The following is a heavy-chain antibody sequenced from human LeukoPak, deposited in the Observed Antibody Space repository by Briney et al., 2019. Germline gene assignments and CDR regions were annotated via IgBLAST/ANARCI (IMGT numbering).Heavy chain of an antibody. J-gene: IGHJ3*02. V-gene: IGHV3-74*01. D-gene: IGHD2-21*01. CDR2: VNSDESST. Sequence: GGSLRLSCAASGFTFSSRWMHWVRQAPGEGLVWVSHVNSDESSTNYADSVKGRFTISRDNTKNTLYLQMNSLRAEDTAVYYCASDDSYAFDIWGQGTMVTVSS. CDR3: ASDDSYAFDI. CDR1: GFTFSSRW.